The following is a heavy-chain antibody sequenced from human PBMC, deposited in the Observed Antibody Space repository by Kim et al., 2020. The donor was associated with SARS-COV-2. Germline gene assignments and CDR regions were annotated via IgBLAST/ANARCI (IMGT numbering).Heavy chain of an antibody. CDR2: YGETT. CDR3: TYFGGFDY. V-gene: IGHV3-49*02. J-gene: IGHJ4*02. Sequence: YGETTEYAASVKGRFTISRDDAKSIAYLQMNSVKTEDTAVYYCTYFGGFDYWGQGTLVTVSS. D-gene: IGHD2-21*01.